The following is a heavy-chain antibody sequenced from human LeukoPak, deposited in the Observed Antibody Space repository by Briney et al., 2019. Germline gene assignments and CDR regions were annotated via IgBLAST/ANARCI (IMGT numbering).Heavy chain of an antibody. Sequence: GASVKVSCKASGYTFTSYDINWVRQATGQGLEWMGWMNPNSGNTGYAQEFQGRVTMTRNTSISTAYMELSSLRSEDTAVYYCARGPGHLIRRDFDYWGQGTLVTVSS. CDR1: GYTFTSYD. CDR3: ARGPGHLIRRDFDY. J-gene: IGHJ4*02. D-gene: IGHD2-21*01. CDR2: MNPNSGNT. V-gene: IGHV1-8*01.